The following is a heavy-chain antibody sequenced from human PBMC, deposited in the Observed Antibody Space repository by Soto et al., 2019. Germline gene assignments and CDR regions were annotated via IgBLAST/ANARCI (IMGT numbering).Heavy chain of an antibody. J-gene: IGHJ3*02. V-gene: IGHV1-46*01. CDR3: ARISYYDSSGQNRNAFDI. CDR2: INPSGGST. CDR1: GYTFTSYY. D-gene: IGHD3-22*01. Sequence: GASVKVSCKASGYTFTSYYMHWVRQAPGRGLEWMGIINPSGGSTSYAQKFQGRVTMTRDTSTSTVYMELSSLRSEDTAVYYCARISYYDSSGQNRNAFDIWGQGTMVTVSS.